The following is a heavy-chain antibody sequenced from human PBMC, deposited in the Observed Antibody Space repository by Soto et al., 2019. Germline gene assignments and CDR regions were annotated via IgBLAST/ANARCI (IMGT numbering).Heavy chain of an antibody. CDR3: AKDSSVIAAGSGGWFDP. J-gene: IGHJ5*02. D-gene: IGHD6-13*01. CDR2: ISSGSSYI. Sequence: EVQLLESGGGLVKPGGSLRVTCTASGFTFSDYTMNWVRQAPGKGLEWVSSISSGSSYINYADSVKGRFTVSRHNAKNSLYLQMNSLGAEDTATYFCAKDSSVIAAGSGGWFDPWGPGTLVIVSS. CDR1: GFTFSDYT. V-gene: IGHV3-21*01.